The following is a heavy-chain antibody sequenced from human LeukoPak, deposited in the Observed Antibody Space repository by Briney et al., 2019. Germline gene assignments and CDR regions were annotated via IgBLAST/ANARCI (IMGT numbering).Heavy chain of an antibody. V-gene: IGHV5-51*01. J-gene: IGHJ4*02. CDR3: ARFSLSTTSPFDY. CDR2: IYPGNSDA. CDR1: GYSFTSYW. Sequence: GESLKISCKGSGYSFTSYWIGWVRQMPGKGLEWMGIIYPGNSDARYSPSFQGQVTISADTSISTAYLQWGSLKASDTAMYYCARFSLSTTSPFDYWGQGTLVTVSS. D-gene: IGHD1-1*01.